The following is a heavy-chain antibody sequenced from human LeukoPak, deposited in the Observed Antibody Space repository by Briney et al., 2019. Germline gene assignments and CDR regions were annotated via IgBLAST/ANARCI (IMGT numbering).Heavy chain of an antibody. V-gene: IGHV3-48*03. J-gene: IGHJ4*02. CDR1: GFTFSSYE. CDR3: AMYDFWSGYHFDY. D-gene: IGHD3-3*01. CDR2: ISSSGSTI. Sequence: GGSLRLSCAASGFTFSSYEMNWVRQAPGKGLEWVSYISSSGSTIYYADSVKGRFTISRDNAKNSLYLQMNSLRAEDTAVYYCAMYDFWSGYHFDYWGQGTLVTVSS.